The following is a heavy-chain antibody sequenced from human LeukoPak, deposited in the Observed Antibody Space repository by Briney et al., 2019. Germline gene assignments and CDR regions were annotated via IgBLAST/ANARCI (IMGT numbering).Heavy chain of an antibody. J-gene: IGHJ4*02. Sequence: GGSLRLSCAASVFTFSVYSMSWVCQAPGEGLEWVSSICVTSTYIYYADSVKGRLTISRDNAKNSLYLQMNSLRAEDTAVYYCARGGIYSKAFDYWGQGTLVTVSS. CDR1: VFTFSVYS. D-gene: IGHD4-11*01. CDR3: ARGGIYSKAFDY. V-gene: IGHV3-21*01. CDR2: ICVTSTYI.